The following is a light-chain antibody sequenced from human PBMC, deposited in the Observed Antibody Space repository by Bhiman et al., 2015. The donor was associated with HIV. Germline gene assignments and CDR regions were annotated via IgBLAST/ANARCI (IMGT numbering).Light chain of an antibody. V-gene: IGLV2-8*01. Sequence: QSALTQPPSASGSPGQSVSISCSGTSSDVGGYNYVSWYQQHPGKAPKLMIYEVTKRPSGVPDRFSGSKSGTSASLAISGLQAEDEADYYCAAWDDSLHGPVFGGGTKLTVL. CDR1: SSDVGGYNY. J-gene: IGLJ3*02. CDR3: AAWDDSLHGPV. CDR2: EVT.